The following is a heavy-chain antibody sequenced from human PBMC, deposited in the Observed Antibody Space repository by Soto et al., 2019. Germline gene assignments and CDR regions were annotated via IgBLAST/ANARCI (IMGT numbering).Heavy chain of an antibody. CDR2: INPNSGGT. J-gene: IGHJ6*02. CDR3: ARELYSSGQLATFHYYYSGMDV. V-gene: IGHV1-2*04. CDR1: GYTFTGYY. Sequence: ASVKVSCKASGYTFTGYYMHWVRQAPGQGLEWMGWINPNSGGTNYAQKFQGWVTMTRDTSISTAYMELSRLRSDDTAVYYCARELYSSGQLATFHYYYSGMDVWGQGTTVTSP. D-gene: IGHD3-16*01.